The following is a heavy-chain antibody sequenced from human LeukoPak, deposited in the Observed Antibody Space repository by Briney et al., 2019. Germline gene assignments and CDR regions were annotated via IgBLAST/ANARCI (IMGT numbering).Heavy chain of an antibody. J-gene: IGHJ1*01. CDR3: TRATGSFYGLGY. D-gene: IGHD1-26*01. Sequence: GGCLRLAYAAAGFTVGSYWMRWVRQAPGKGLLWVSRVNSVVSVTTYADSVKRRFTISRDNAKNTLYLQMNSLRAEDTPVYYCTRATGSFYGLGYWGQGTLVTVSS. CDR1: GFTVGSYW. V-gene: IGHV3-74*01. CDR2: VNSVVSVT.